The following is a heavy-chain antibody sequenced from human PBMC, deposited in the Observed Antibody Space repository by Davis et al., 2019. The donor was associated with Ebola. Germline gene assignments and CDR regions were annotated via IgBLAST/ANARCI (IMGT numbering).Heavy chain of an antibody. CDR3: AKGTAMVFGEFGY. CDR2: ISGSGGST. Sequence: GESLKISCAASGSTFSSYAMSWVRQAPGKGLEWVSAISGSGGSTYYADSVKGRFTISRDNSKNTLYLQMNSLRAEDTAVYYCAKGTAMVFGEFGYWGQGTLVTVSS. CDR1: GSTFSSYA. V-gene: IGHV3-23*01. D-gene: IGHD5-18*01. J-gene: IGHJ4*02.